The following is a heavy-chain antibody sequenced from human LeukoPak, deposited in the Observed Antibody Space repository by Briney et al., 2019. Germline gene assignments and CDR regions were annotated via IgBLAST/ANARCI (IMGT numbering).Heavy chain of an antibody. Sequence: PSETLSLTCSVSGYSISSGYYWGWIRQPPGKGLEWIGSIDHSGSTYYNPSLKSRVTISVVTSKNQFSLKLRSVTAADTAVYYCASQAYSSSWNWFDPWGQGTLVTVSS. CDR1: GYSISSGYY. CDR3: ASQAYSSSWNWFDP. CDR2: IDHSGST. D-gene: IGHD6-13*01. V-gene: IGHV4-38-2*02. J-gene: IGHJ5*02.